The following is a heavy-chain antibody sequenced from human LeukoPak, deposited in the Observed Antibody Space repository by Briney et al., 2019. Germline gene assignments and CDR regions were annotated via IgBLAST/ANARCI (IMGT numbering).Heavy chain of an antibody. CDR2: IYYSGST. CDR1: GGSISSGDYY. CDR3: ARRAGGQDFDY. D-gene: IGHD4-23*01. V-gene: IGHV4-30-4*01. J-gene: IGHJ4*02. Sequence: SETLSLTCTVSGGSISSGDYYWSWIRQPPGKGLEWIGYIYYSGSTYYNPSLKSRVTISVDTSKNQFSLKLSSVTAADTAVYYCARRAGGQDFDYWGQGTLVTVSS.